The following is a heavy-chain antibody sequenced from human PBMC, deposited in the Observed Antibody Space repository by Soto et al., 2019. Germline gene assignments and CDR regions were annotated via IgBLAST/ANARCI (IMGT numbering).Heavy chain of an antibody. Sequence: PSETLSLTCAVSGGSISSGGYSWSWIRQPPGKGLEWIGYIYHSGSTYYNPSLKSRVTISVDRSKNQFSLKLSSVTAADTAVYYCARERGLTMVRGVMRWFDHWGQGTLVTVSS. V-gene: IGHV4-30-2*01. CDR1: GGSISSGGYS. CDR2: IYHSGST. CDR3: ARERGLTMVRGVMRWFDH. J-gene: IGHJ5*02. D-gene: IGHD3-10*01.